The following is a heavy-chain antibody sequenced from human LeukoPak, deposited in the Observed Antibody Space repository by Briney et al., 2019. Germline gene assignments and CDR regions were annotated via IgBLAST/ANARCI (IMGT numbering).Heavy chain of an antibody. Sequence: SETLSLTCSVSDGSISSYYWSWIRQPPGKGLEWIGYIYYSGSTNYSPSLKSRVTISVDTSKNQFSLKLSSVTAADTAVYYCARGGGIGNYYDSSGYAGDWGQGTLVTVSS. CDR2: IYYSGST. V-gene: IGHV4-59*01. D-gene: IGHD3-22*01. J-gene: IGHJ4*02. CDR1: DGSISSYY. CDR3: ARGGGIGNYYDSSGYAGD.